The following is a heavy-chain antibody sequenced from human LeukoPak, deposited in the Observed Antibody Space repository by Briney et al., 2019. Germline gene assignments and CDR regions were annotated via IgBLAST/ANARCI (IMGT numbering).Heavy chain of an antibody. V-gene: IGHV4-59*01. CDR2: IYYSGST. CDR3: ARDLRLGYYYYGMDV. J-gene: IGHJ6*02. Sequence: PSETLSLTCTVSGGSISSYYWSWIRQPPGKGLEWIGYIYYSGSTNYNPSLKSRVTISVDTSKNQFSLKLSSVTAADTAVYYCARDLRLGYYYYGMDVWGQGTTVTVSS. D-gene: IGHD3-16*01. CDR1: GGSISSYY.